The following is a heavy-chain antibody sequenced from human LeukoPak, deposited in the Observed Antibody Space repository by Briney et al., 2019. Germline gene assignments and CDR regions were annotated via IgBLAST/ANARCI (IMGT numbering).Heavy chain of an antibody. CDR1: GGSISSGSYY. CDR3: ARARGVGATLYYMDV. D-gene: IGHD1-26*01. J-gene: IGHJ6*03. Sequence: SQTLSLTCTVSGGSISSGSYYWSWIRQPAGKGLEWIGYIYYSGSTNYNPSLKSRVTISVDTSKNQFSLKLSSVTAADTAVYYCARARGVGATLYYMDVWGKGTTVTVSS. CDR2: IYYSGST. V-gene: IGHV4-61*10.